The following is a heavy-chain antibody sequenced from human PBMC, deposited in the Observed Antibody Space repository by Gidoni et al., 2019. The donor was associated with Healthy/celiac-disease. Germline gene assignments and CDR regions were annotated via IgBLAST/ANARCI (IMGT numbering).Heavy chain of an antibody. Sequence: QVQLQESGPGLVKPSETLSLTCTVSGGSISSYYWRWIRQPPGKGLEWIGYIYYSGSTNYNPSLKSRVTISVDTSKNQFSLKLSSVTAADTAVYYCARGYYYGSGSYPSYYFDYWGQGTLVTVSS. CDR2: IYYSGST. D-gene: IGHD3-10*01. J-gene: IGHJ4*02. CDR3: ARGYYYGSGSYPSYYFDY. CDR1: GGSISSYY. V-gene: IGHV4-59*01.